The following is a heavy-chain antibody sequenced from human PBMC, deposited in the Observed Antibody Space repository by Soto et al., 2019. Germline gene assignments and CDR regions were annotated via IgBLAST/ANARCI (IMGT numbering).Heavy chain of an antibody. CDR2: IYYSGST. D-gene: IGHD6-13*01. V-gene: IGHV4-39*01. J-gene: IGHJ6*02. CDR1: GGSISSSSYY. Sequence: SETLSLTCTVSGGSISSSSYYWGWIRQPPGKGLEWIWSIYYSGSTYYNPSLKSRVTISVDTSKNQFSLKLSFVTAADTAVYYCARIAAAGTRYYYYYGMDVWGQGTTVTVSS. CDR3: ARIAAAGTRYYYYYGMDV.